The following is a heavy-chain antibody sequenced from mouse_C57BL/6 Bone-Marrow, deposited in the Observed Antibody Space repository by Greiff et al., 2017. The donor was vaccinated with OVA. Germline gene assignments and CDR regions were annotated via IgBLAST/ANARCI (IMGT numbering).Heavy chain of an antibody. V-gene: IGHV3-6*01. CDR2: ISYDGGN. J-gene: IGHJ1*01. CDR3: ARDNYYDYDCYFHV. D-gene: IGHD2-4*01. Sequence: EVQLVESGPGLVKPSPSLSLTCSVTGYSITGGYYWSWIRQFPGNKLGWGGNISYDGGNNYNQTLKNQITITRDKSKNQAFMKLNCVTTEDTAAYYRARDNYYDYDCYFHVWGPGTTVTVSS. CDR1: GYSITGGYY.